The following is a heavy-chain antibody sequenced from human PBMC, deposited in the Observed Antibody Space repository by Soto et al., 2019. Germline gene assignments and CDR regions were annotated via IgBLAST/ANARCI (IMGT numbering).Heavy chain of an antibody. V-gene: IGHV1-69*12. J-gene: IGHJ4*02. Sequence: QVQLVQSGAEVKKPGSSVKVSCKASGGTFSSYAISWVRQAPGQGLEWMGGIIPIFGTANYAQKFQGRVTITADDSTSTAYMELSSRRSEDTAVYYWAGESRYCSGGSCYFLPGIDYWGQGTLVTVSS. CDR3: AGESRYCSGGSCYFLPGIDY. CDR1: GGTFSSYA. CDR2: IIPIFGTA. D-gene: IGHD2-15*01.